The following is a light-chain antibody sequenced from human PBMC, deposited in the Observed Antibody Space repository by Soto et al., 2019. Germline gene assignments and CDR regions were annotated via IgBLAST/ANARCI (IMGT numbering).Light chain of an antibody. CDR3: QQYYNWPPRVT. CDR2: GAS. J-gene: IGKJ5*01. CDR1: QSVSSN. Sequence: EIVLTQSPATLSLSPGEGATVSCRASQSVSSNFAWYQQKPGQAPGLLIYGASTRASGLPARFSGSGSGTEFTLTISSLQSEDFAVYYCQQYYNWPPRVTFGQGTRLEIK. V-gene: IGKV3-15*01.